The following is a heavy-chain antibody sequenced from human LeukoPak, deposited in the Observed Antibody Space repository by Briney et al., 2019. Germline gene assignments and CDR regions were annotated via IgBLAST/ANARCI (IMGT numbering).Heavy chain of an antibody. CDR3: ARVSYYYCSSTSCYSWFDP. D-gene: IGHD2-2*02. V-gene: IGHV4-39*07. CDR2: IYYSGST. J-gene: IGHJ5*02. Sequence: SETLSLTCTVSGGSISSSSYYWGWIRQPPGKGREWIGSIYYSGSTYYNPSLKSRVTISVDTSNNQFSLKLGSVTAADTAVYYCARVSYYYCSSTSCYSWFDPWGQGTLVTVSS. CDR1: GGSISSSSYY.